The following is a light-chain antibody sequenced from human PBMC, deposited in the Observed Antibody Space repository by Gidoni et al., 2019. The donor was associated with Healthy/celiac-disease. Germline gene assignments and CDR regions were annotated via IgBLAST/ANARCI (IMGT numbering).Light chain of an antibody. V-gene: IGKV1-39*01. CDR2: AAS. CDR1: QSISSY. J-gene: IGKJ4*01. Sequence: DIQMTQSPSSLSASVGDRVTITCRASQSISSYLNWYQQKPGKAPKLLIYAASSLQSGAPSRFSGSGSGTDSTLTISSLQPEDFATYYCQQSYSTPATFGGGTKVEIK. CDR3: QQSYSTPAT.